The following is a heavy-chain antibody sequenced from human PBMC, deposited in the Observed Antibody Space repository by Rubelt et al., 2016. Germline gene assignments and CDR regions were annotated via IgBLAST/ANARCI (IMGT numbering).Heavy chain of an antibody. V-gene: IGHV1-3*01. CDR1: GYTFTSYA. Sequence: QVQPVQSGAEVKKPGASVKVSCKASGYTFTSYAMHWVRQAPGQRLEWMGWINAGNGNTKYSQKFQGRVNITRDTSASTAYMELSSLRSEDTAVYYCARVRVYYDFWSGYSYWGQGTLVTVSS. CDR2: INAGNGNT. CDR3: ARVRVYYDFWSGYSY. D-gene: IGHD3-3*01. J-gene: IGHJ4*02.